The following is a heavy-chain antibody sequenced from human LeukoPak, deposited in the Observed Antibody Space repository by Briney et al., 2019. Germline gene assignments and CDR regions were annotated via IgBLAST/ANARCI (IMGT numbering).Heavy chain of an antibody. CDR2: INHSGST. CDR3: ARWRRRITMVRAEENWFDP. Sequence: PSETLSLTCAVYGGSFSGYYWSWIRQPPGKGLEWIGEINHSGSTSYNPSLKSRVTISVDTSKNQFSLKLSSVTAADTAVYYCARWRRRITMVRAEENWFDPWGQGTLVTVSS. V-gene: IGHV4-34*01. D-gene: IGHD3-10*01. J-gene: IGHJ5*02. CDR1: GGSFSGYY.